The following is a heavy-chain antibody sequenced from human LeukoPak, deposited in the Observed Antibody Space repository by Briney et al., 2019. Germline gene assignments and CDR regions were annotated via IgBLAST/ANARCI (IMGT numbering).Heavy chain of an antibody. Sequence: ASVKVSCKASGGTFSSYTISWVRQAPGQGLEWMGRIIPILGIANYAQKFQCRVTITTDNSTITAYMELSSLRSQDTAVYYCARGVVPAAIPRAFDPWGQGTLVTVSS. J-gene: IGHJ5*02. CDR1: GGTFSSYT. V-gene: IGHV1-69*02. CDR2: IIPILGIA. CDR3: ARGVVPAAIPRAFDP. D-gene: IGHD2-2*02.